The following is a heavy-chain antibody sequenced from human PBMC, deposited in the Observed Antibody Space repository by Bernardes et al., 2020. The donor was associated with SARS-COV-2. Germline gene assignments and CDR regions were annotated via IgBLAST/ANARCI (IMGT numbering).Heavy chain of an antibody. Sequence: GSLRLSCAASGFTFSIYYMNWVRQAPGKGLEWVANIRHDGSEKYYVDSVKGRFTVSRDNAKNSLYLQMNSLRAEDTAVYYCARLVTVTTPGDYWGQGTLVTVSS. CDR3: ARLVTVTTPGDY. CDR1: GFTFSIYY. CDR2: IRHDGSEK. D-gene: IGHD4-17*01. J-gene: IGHJ4*02. V-gene: IGHV3-7*01.